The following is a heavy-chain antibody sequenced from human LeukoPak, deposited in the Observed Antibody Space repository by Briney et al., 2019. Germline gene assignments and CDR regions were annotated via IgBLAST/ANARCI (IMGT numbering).Heavy chain of an antibody. V-gene: IGHV4-39*01. J-gene: IGHJ5*02. Sequence: SETLLLTCTVSVGSIRIGSDYCAWIRQPPGKGLQWIANVYYTGSTNYNLSLKRRVTISVDTSKNRFSLKLTSVTAADTAVYYCARLGSGSSIREFDPWAQGALVTVSS. D-gene: IGHD3-10*01. CDR2: VYYTGST. CDR1: VGSIRIGSDY. CDR3: ARLGSGSSIREFDP.